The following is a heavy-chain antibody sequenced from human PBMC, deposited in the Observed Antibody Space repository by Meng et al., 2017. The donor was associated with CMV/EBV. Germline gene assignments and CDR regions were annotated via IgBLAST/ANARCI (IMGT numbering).Heavy chain of an antibody. CDR3: TRSPFGVVVWFDP. CDR2: IRSKAYGGTT. J-gene: IGHJ5*02. CDR1: GFTFGDYA. Sequence: GESLKTPRTAPGFTFGDYAMSWVRQAPGKGLEWVGCIRSKAYGGTTEYAASVKGRFTIPRDDPKSIAYLQVNSLKTEDTAVYYCTRSPFGVVVWFDPWGQGTLVTVSS. D-gene: IGHD3-3*01. V-gene: IGHV3-49*04.